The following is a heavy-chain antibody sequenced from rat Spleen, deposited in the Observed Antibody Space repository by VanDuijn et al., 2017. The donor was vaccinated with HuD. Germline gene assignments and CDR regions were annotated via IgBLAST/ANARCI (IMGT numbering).Heavy chain of an antibody. V-gene: IGHV5-29*01. Sequence: EVQLVESGGGLVQPGRSLKLSCAASGFTFTNFDMAWVRQAPTKGLEWVASINYDGSTSYHRDSVKGRFTVSRDNAKSTLYLQMDSLRSEDTATYYCARHPDYSNYFDYWGQGTLVTVSS. J-gene: IGHJ3*01. CDR3: ARHPDYSNYFDY. CDR1: GFTFTNFD. CDR2: INYDGSTS. D-gene: IGHD1-10*01.